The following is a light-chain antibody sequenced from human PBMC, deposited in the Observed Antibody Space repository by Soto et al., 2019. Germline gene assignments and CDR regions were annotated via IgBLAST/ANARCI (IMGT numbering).Light chain of an antibody. J-gene: IGLJ1*01. CDR2: EVT. CDR1: SSDVGGYNF. V-gene: IGLV2-8*01. CDR3: SSYGGSNNRYV. Sequence: QSARTQPPSASGSPGQSVTISCTGTSSDVGGYNFVSWYQQHPGKVPKLIIYEVTKRPSGVPDRFSGSKSGNTASLTVSGLQAEDEAHYYCSSYGGSNNRYVFGTGTKLTVL.